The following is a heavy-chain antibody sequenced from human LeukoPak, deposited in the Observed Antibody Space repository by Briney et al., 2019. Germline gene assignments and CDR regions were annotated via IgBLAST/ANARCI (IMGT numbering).Heavy chain of an antibody. CDR1: GGSFSGYY. CDR3: AEYLGHCSSTSCYLEDY. CDR2: INHSGST. J-gene: IGHJ4*02. V-gene: IGHV4-34*01. D-gene: IGHD2-2*01. Sequence: SETLSLTCAVYGGSFSGYYWSWIRQPPGKGLEWIGEINHSGSTNYNPSLKSRVTISVDTSKNQFSLKLSSVTAADTAVYYCAEYLGHCSSTSCYLEDYWGQGTLVTVSS.